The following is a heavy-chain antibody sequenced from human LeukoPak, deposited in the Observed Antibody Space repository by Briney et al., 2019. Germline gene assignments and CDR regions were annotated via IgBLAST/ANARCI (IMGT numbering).Heavy chain of an antibody. J-gene: IGHJ4*02. CDR2: ISGSGGST. V-gene: IGHV3-23*01. D-gene: IGHD3-9*01. CDR3: ARSQRIDWNFDY. CDR1: GFTFSSYA. Sequence: GGSLRLSCAASGFTFSSYAMSWVRQAPGKGLEWVSAISGSGGSTYYADSVKGRFTISRDNSKNTLYLQINSLRVEDTAVYYCARSQRIDWNFDYWGQGTLVTVSS.